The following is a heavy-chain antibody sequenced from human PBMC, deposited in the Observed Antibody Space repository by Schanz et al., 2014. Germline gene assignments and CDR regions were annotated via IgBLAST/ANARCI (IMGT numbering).Heavy chain of an antibody. CDR3: VRDTNYHFDY. Sequence: QVQLVESGGGLVKPGGSLLLSCDSSGFTSLYYYISLFRPAPGKGLEWVSYISSVGISKYYADPVKGRFTISRDNAKNTLYLQMNSLRAEDTAVYYCVRDTNYHFDYWGQGTLVTVSS. CDR1: GFTSLYYY. D-gene: IGHD1-7*01. CDR2: ISSVGISK. J-gene: IGHJ4*02. V-gene: IGHV3-11*04.